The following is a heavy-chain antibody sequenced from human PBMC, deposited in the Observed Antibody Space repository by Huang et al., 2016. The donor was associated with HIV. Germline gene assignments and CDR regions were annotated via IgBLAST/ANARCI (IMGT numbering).Heavy chain of an antibody. J-gene: IGHJ5*02. V-gene: IGHV5-51*01. CDR1: GYMFTKYW. Sequence: EVQLVQSGAEVKKPGESLKISCKGSGYMFTKYWIGWVRQIPGKGLEWMGIIYPGDSDTRYSPSFQGQVTIAADKSITTAYLQWSSLKASDTAIYYCARHDGARPGWVDNWGQGTLVTVSS. CDR3: ARHDGARPGWVDN. D-gene: IGHD4-17*01. CDR2: IYPGDSDT.